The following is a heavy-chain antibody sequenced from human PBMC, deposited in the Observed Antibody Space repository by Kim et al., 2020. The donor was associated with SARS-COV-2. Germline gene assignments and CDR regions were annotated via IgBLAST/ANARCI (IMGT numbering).Heavy chain of an antibody. CDR1: GGSITSDY. V-gene: IGHV4-59*01. Sequence: SETLSLTCSVSGGSITSDYWTWVRQFPGKGMEWIGYIAFDGRTEYNPSLRSRVAMLVGPSKTHFSLTLTSVTAADSAVYFCARLPDIIGWPFDSWGQGILVTVSS. CDR3: ARLPDIIGWPFDS. D-gene: IGHD2-15*01. CDR2: IAFDGRT. J-gene: IGHJ4*02.